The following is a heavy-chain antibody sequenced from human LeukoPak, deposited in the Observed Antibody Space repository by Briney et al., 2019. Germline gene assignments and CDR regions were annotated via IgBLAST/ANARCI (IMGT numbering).Heavy chain of an antibody. CDR2: ISAYNGNT. CDR1: GYTFTSYG. V-gene: IGHV1-18*01. CDR3: ARGGGTPYSGSYRAFDI. D-gene: IGHD1-26*01. Sequence: ASVKVSCKASGYTFTSYGISWVRQAPGQGLEWMGWISAYNGNTNYAQKFRGRVTMTTDTSTSTAYMELRSLRSDDTAVYYCARGGGTPYSGSYRAFDIWGQGTMVTVSS. J-gene: IGHJ3*02.